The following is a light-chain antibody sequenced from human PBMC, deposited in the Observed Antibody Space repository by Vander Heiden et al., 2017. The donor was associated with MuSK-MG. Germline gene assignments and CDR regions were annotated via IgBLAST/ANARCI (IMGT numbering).Light chain of an antibody. CDR3: QSYDSSPRGPVG. Sequence: QSVLTPPPSVSGAPGQRVTISCTGSSSNIGAGYDLHWYQQLPGTAPKLLIYGKRKRPSGGPDRFSGSKSGTSPSLAITGLQAEEEADYYCQSYDSSPRGPVGFGGGNKLNVL. CDR1: SSNIGAGYD. J-gene: IGLJ2*01. CDR2: GKR. V-gene: IGLV1-40*01.